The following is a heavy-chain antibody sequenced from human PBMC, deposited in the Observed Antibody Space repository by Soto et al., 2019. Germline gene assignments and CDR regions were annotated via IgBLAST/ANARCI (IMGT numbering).Heavy chain of an antibody. CDR3: ARGGQYYCDSSGYFGY. D-gene: IGHD3-22*01. J-gene: IGHJ4*02. CDR1: GGTFSTYG. V-gene: IGHV1-69*01. CDR2: IIPVFGTA. Sequence: QVQLVQSGAEVKKPGSSVKVSCKASGGTFSTYGVSWVRQAPGQGLEWMGGIIPVFGTANYAQKFQGRLTITADESTSTAYMELSSLRSEDTAVYYCARGGQYYCDSSGYFGYWGQGTLVTVSS.